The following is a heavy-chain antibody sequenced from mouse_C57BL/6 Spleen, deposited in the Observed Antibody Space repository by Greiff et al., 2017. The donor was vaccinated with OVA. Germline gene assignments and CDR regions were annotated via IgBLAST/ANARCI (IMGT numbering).Heavy chain of an antibody. D-gene: IGHD1-1*01. CDR2: IHPNSGST. CDR1: GYTFTSYW. Sequence: QVQLQQPGAELVKPGASVKLSCKASGYTFTSYWMHWVKQRPGQGLEWIGMIHPNSGSTNYNEKFKSKATLTVDKSSSTAYMQLSSLTSEDSAVYCGARGRSGTTGYFDVWGTGTTVTVSS. V-gene: IGHV1-64*01. CDR3: ARGRSGTTGYFDV. J-gene: IGHJ1*03.